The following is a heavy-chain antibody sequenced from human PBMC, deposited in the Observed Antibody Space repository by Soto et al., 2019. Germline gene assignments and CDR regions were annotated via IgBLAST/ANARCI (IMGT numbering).Heavy chain of an antibody. D-gene: IGHD2-2*01. CDR3: VRQPQRNDY. CDR1: GYDFSSYG. Sequence: QVQLVQSGAEVKKPGASVKVSCKASGYDFSSYGISWVRQAPGQGLEWMGWISASNGNRDYAQQFQGRVTMTSDTSRTTAYMVLRSLRSDDTAVYYCVRQPQRNDYWGQGTLVNVSS. V-gene: IGHV1-18*04. J-gene: IGHJ4*02. CDR2: ISASNGNR.